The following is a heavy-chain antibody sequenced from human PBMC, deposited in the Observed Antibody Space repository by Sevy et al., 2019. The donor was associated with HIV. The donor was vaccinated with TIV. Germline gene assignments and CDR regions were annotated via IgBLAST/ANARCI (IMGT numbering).Heavy chain of an antibody. CDR2: ISGSGGST. D-gene: IGHD6-19*01. V-gene: IGHV3-23*01. CDR3: AKGSSSGWYEYYYYMDV. CDR1: GFTFSSYA. Sequence: GGSLRLSCAASGFTFSSYAMSWVRQAPGKGLEWVSAISGSGGSTYYADSVKGRFTISRDNSKNTLYLQMNILRAEDTAVYYCAKGSSSGWYEYYYYMDVWGKGTTVTVSS. J-gene: IGHJ6*03.